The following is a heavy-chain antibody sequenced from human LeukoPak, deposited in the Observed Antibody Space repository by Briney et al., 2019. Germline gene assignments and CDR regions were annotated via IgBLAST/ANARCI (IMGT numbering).Heavy chain of an antibody. CDR2: ISYSGSS. Sequence: SETLSLTCTVSDDSIINHYWSWIRLPPGKGLEWIGYISYSGSSSYNPSLKSRITISQDTSKNQFSLRLKSVTAADTAVYYCARDRGDSIFDSWGQGTLVIVSS. J-gene: IGHJ4*02. CDR1: DDSIINHY. CDR3: ARDRGDSIFDS. D-gene: IGHD4-17*01. V-gene: IGHV4-59*11.